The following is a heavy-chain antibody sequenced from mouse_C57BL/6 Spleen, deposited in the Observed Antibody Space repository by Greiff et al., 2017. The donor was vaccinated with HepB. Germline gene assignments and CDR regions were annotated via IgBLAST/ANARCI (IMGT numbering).Heavy chain of an antibody. CDR1: GYTFTSYW. Sequence: QVQLQQSGAELVMPGASVKLSCKASGYTFTSYWMHWVKQRPGQGLEWIGEIDPSDSYTNYNQKFKGKSTLTVDKSSSTAYMQLSSLTSEDSAVYYCARCTVVATRYFDVWGTGTTVTVSS. V-gene: IGHV1-69*01. D-gene: IGHD1-1*01. CDR3: ARCTVVATRYFDV. CDR2: IDPSDSYT. J-gene: IGHJ1*03.